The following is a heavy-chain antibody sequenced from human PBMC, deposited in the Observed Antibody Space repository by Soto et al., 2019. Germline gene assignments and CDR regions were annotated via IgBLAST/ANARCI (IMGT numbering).Heavy chain of an antibody. Sequence: SETLSLTCTVSGGSISSGGYYWSWIRQHPGKGLEWIGYIYYSGSTYYNPSLKSRVTISVDTSKNQFSLKLSSVTAADTAVYYCARDVANYYDSSGYYYGYFDYWGQGTLVTVSS. CDR2: IYYSGST. J-gene: IGHJ4*02. D-gene: IGHD3-22*01. CDR3: ARDVANYYDSSGYYYGYFDY. CDR1: GGSISSGGYY. V-gene: IGHV4-31*03.